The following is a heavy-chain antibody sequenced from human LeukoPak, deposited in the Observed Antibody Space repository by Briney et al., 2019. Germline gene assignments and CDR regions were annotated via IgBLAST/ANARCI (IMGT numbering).Heavy chain of an antibody. D-gene: IGHD3-10*01. CDR3: TRHRDEYYYGSGSEGWFDP. V-gene: IGHV3-73*01. Sequence: GGSLRLSCAASGFTFSGSAMHWVRQASGKGLEWVGRIRSKANSYATAYAASVEGRFTISRDDSKNTAYLQMNSLKTEDTAVYYCTRHRDEYYYGSGSEGWFDPWGQGTLVTVSS. CDR1: GFTFSGSA. J-gene: IGHJ5*02. CDR2: IRSKANSYAT.